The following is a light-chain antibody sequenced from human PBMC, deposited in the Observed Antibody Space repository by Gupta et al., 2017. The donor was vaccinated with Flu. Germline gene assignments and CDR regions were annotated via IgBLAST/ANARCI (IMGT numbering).Light chain of an antibody. J-gene: IGLJ3*02. CDR1: SSNIGNNA. V-gene: IGLV1-36*01. CDR3: AAWDDSLNGWV. CDR2: YDD. Sequence: SVLIQPHSVSEASCQRVTTSSSGCSSNIGNNAVNWYQQLPGKAPKLLIYYDDLLPSGVSDRFSGSKSGTSASLAISGLQAEDEADYYCAAWDDSLNGWVFGRVTKLTVL.